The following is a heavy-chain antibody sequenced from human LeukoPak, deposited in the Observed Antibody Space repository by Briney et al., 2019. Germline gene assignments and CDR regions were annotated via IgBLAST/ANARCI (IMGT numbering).Heavy chain of an antibody. CDR1: GFTFSTYG. Sequence: GGSLRLSCAASGFTFSTYGMHWVRQAPGKGLEWVAVISYDGSNEYYADSVKGRFTISRDNAKNILYLQMNSLRAEDTAVYYCARDSPRTGPWGQGILVTVSS. J-gene: IGHJ5*02. CDR3: ARDSPRTGP. D-gene: IGHD1-1*01. V-gene: IGHV3-30*03. CDR2: ISYDGSNE.